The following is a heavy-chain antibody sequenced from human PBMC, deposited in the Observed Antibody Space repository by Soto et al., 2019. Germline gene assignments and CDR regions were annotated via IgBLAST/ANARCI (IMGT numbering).Heavy chain of an antibody. CDR3: ANDSEIPGLSAAGASLDS. Sequence: GGSLRLSCAASGFTFASYSIAWVRQAPWKGVEWVSGIDASGIRTYYADSVKGRFTISRDNSRKTLFLEMDNLRGEDTAIYYCANDSEIPGLSAAGASLDSWGQGTLVTVSS. V-gene: IGHV3-23*05. CDR2: IDASGIRT. J-gene: IGHJ4*02. D-gene: IGHD6-13*01. CDR1: GFTFASYS.